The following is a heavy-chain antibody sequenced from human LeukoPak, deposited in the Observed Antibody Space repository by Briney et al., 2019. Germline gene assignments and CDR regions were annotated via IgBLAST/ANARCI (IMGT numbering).Heavy chain of an antibody. Sequence: ASVKVSCKASGGTFISYAISWVRQAPGQGREWMGGIIPIFGTANYAQKFQGRVTITADESTSTAYMELSSLRSEDTAVYYCARESRSSNQMGLFDYWGQGTLVTVSS. J-gene: IGHJ4*02. CDR2: IIPIFGTA. CDR1: GGTFISYA. D-gene: IGHD2-2*01. V-gene: IGHV1-69*13. CDR3: ARESRSSNQMGLFDY.